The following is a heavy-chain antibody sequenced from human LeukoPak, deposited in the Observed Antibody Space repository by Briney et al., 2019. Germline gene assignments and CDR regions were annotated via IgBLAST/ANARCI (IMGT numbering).Heavy chain of an antibody. CDR3: ARAVWFGEDY. J-gene: IGHJ4*02. D-gene: IGHD3-10*01. CDR1: GLTFSNAW. Sequence: GGSLRLSCAASGLTFSNAWMSWVRQAPGKGLEWVSYISSSGSTIYYADSVKGRFTISRDNAKNSLYLQMNSLRAEDTAVYYCARAVWFGEDYWGQGTLVTVSS. V-gene: IGHV3-11*04. CDR2: ISSSGSTI.